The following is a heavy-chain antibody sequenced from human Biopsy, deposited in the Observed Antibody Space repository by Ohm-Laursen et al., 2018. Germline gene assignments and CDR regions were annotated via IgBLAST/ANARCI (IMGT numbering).Heavy chain of an antibody. J-gene: IGHJ3*02. Sequence: SETLSLTCTVSGGSLSSYYWSWIRQPAGKGLEWIGRIYSSGSTNYNPSLKSRVTLSMDTSKRQFSLKLIFVTAADTAVYYCARWTPEYDSSRYYLDAFDIWGQGTKVTVSS. CDR3: ARWTPEYDSSRYYLDAFDI. V-gene: IGHV4-4*07. D-gene: IGHD3-22*01. CDR2: IYSSGST. CDR1: GGSLSSYY.